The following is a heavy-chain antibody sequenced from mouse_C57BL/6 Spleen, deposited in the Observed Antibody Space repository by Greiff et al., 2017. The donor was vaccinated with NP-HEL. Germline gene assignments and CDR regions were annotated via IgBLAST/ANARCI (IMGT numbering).Heavy chain of an antibody. V-gene: IGHV1-81*01. CDR1: GYTFTSYG. CDR2: IYPRSGNT. CDR3: AREDYDYFTY. D-gene: IGHD2-4*01. J-gene: IGHJ3*01. Sequence: QVQLQQSGAELARPGASVKLSCKASGYTFTSYGISWVKQRTGQGLEWIGEIYPRSGNTYYNEKFKGKATLTADKSSSTAYMELRSLTSEDSAVYFCAREDYDYFTYWGQGTLVTVSA.